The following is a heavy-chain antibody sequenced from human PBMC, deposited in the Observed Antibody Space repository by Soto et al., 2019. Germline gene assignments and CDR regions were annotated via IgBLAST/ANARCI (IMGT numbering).Heavy chain of an antibody. CDR2: FDPEDGET. Sequence: ASVKVSCKVSGYILTELSVHWVRQAPGKGLEWMGGFDPEDGETIYAQRFEDRVTMTADTSTDTAYMELSSLRSDDTAVYYCLSAGKLRSPEDPFDYWGPGALVTVSS. D-gene: IGHD2-21*01. CDR1: GYILTELS. CDR3: LSAGKLRSPEDPFDY. J-gene: IGHJ4*02. V-gene: IGHV1-24*01.